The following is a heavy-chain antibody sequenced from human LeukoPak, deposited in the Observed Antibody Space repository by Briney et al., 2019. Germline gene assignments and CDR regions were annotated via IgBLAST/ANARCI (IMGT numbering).Heavy chain of an antibody. CDR2: ISAGGSST. D-gene: IGHD3-22*01. Sequence: GGSLRLSCAVSGFTFTNYAMSWVRQASGRGLEWVSTISAGGSSTYNADSVKGRFTISRDNSKNTLYLQMNSLRAEDTAVYYCAKFSHSGYIRDVFDIWGQGTMVTVSS. CDR3: AKFSHSGYIRDVFDI. CDR1: GFTFTNYA. V-gene: IGHV3-23*01. J-gene: IGHJ3*02.